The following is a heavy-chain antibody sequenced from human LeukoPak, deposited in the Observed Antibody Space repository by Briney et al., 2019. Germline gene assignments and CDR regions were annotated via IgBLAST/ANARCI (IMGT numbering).Heavy chain of an antibody. CDR2: IVVGSGNT. Sequence: GTSVKVSCKASGFTFTSSAVQWVRRARGQRLEWIGWIVVGSGNTIYAQKFQGRVTMTEDTSTDTAYMELSSLRSEDTAVYYCATGRRYFAASGAFDIWGQGTMVTVSS. CDR1: GFTFTSSA. CDR3: ATGRRYFAASGAFDI. J-gene: IGHJ3*02. V-gene: IGHV1-58*01. D-gene: IGHD3-9*01.